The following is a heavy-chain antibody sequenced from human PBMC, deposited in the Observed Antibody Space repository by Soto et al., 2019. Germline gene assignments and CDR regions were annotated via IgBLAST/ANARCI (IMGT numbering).Heavy chain of an antibody. CDR3: TRAKQLVHPRYYIDY. CDR1: GFTFGDYA. J-gene: IGHJ4*02. CDR2: IRSKAYGGTT. D-gene: IGHD6-6*01. V-gene: IGHV3-49*03. Sequence: LRLSCTASGFTFGDYAMSWFRQAPGKGLEWVGFIRSKAYGGTTEYAASVKGRFTISRDDSKSIAYLQMNSLKTEDTAVYYCTRAKQLVHPRYYIDYSGQGTLVTVSS.